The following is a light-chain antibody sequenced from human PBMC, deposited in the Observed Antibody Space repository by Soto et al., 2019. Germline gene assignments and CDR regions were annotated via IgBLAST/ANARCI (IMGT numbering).Light chain of an antibody. CDR1: QSVSSSY. Sequence: EIVLRQSPGTLSLSPGERATLSCRASQSVSSSYLAWYQQKPGQAPRLLIYGASSRDTGIPDRFSGSGSGTDFTLTISRLEPEDFAVYYCQQYGSSPTFGGGTKVDIK. J-gene: IGKJ4*01. CDR3: QQYGSSPT. CDR2: GAS. V-gene: IGKV3-20*01.